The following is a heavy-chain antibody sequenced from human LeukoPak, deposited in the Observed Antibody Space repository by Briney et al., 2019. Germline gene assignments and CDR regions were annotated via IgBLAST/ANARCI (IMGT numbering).Heavy chain of an antibody. CDR1: GFTVSSNY. CDR3: ARDLYCSSTSCYFTGAFDI. J-gene: IGHJ3*02. CDR2: IYSGGST. D-gene: IGHD2-2*01. V-gene: IGHV3-53*01. Sequence: PGGSLRLSCAASGFTVSSNYMSWVRQAPGKGLEWVSLIYSGGSTYYADPVKGRFTISRDNSKNTLYLQMNSLRAEDTAVYYCARDLYCSSTSCYFTGAFDIWGQGTMVTVSS.